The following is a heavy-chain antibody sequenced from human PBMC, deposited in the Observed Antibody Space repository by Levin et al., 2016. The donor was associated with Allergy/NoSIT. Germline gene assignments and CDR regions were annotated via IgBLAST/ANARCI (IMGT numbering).Heavy chain of an antibody. Sequence: GESLKISCAAPGFTFSSYWMSWVRQAPGKGLEWVANIKQDGSEKYYVDSLKGRFTISRDNAKNSLYLQMNSLRAEDTAVYYCARGYHSSGYYYGNWFDPWGQGTLVTVSS. D-gene: IGHD3-22*01. CDR1: GFTFSSYW. CDR3: ARGYHSSGYYYGNWFDP. J-gene: IGHJ5*02. V-gene: IGHV3-7*01. CDR2: IKQDGSEK.